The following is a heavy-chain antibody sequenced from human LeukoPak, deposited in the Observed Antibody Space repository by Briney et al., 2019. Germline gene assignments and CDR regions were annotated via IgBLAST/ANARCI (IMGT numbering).Heavy chain of an antibody. V-gene: IGHV5-51*01. D-gene: IGHD3-22*01. CDR2: IYPGDSDT. CDR1: GYSFTSYW. J-gene: IGHJ4*02. CDR3: ARSNSYYYDSSGSGAAGY. Sequence: GESLKISCKGSGYSFTSYWIGWVRQMPGKGLEWMGIIYPGDSDTRYSPSFQGQVTISADKSISTAYLQWSSLKASDTARYYCARSNSYYYDSSGSGAAGYWGQGTLVTVSS.